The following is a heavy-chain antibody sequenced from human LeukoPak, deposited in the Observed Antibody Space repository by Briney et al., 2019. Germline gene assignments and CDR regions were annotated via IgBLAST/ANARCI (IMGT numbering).Heavy chain of an antibody. CDR2: IIPILGIA. Sequence: SVKVSCKASGGTFSSYAISWVRQAPGQGLEWMGRIIPILGIANYAQKFQGRVTITADKSTSTAYMELSSLRSEDTAVYYCARASSSSWPEYFQHWGQGTLVTVSS. V-gene: IGHV1-69*04. CDR1: GGTFSSYA. CDR3: ARASSSSWPEYFQH. D-gene: IGHD6-13*01. J-gene: IGHJ1*01.